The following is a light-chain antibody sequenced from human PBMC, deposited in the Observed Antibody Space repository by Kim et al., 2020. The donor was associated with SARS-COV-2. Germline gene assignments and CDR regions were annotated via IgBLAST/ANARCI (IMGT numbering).Light chain of an antibody. CDR2: WAS. V-gene: IGKV4-1*01. J-gene: IGKJ1*01. CDR3: QQYYSTPPT. CDR1: QNLLYNSNNKNY. Sequence: DVVMTQSPDSLAVSLGERATINCKSSQNLLYNSNNKNYLAWYQQKSGQPPKLLIYWASTRESGVPDRFSGSGSGTDFTLTISSLQTEDVAVYYCQQYYSTPPTFGQGTKVDIK.